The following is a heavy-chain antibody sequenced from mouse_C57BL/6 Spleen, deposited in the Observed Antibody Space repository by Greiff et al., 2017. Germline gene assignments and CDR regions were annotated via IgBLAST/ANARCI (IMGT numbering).Heavy chain of an antibody. CDR1: GYAFSSYW. D-gene: IGHD2-1*01. CDR2: IYPGDGDT. CDR3: ARRGGNYYAMDY. V-gene: IGHV1-80*01. J-gene: IGHJ4*01. Sequence: VKLQESGAELVKPGASVKISCKASGYAFSSYWMNWVKQRPGKGLEWIGQIYPGDGDTNYNGKFKGKATLTADKSSSTAYMQLSSLTSEDSAVYFCARRGGNYYAMDYWGQGTSVTVSS.